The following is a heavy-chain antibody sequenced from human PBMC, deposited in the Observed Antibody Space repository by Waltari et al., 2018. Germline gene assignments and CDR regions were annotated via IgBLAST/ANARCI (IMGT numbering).Heavy chain of an antibody. D-gene: IGHD6-19*01. CDR3: ASEEQSGWYPLGY. CDR1: CCSIRSSSYY. V-gene: IGHV4-39*07. Sequence: HLQLQESGRGLVKPSETLSLTCTVSCCSIRSSSYYWGWIRQPPGKGLEWIGSIYYSGSTYYNPSLKSLVTIAVDTSKNQFSLKLSSVTAADTAVYYWASEEQSGWYPLGYWGQGTLVTVSS. CDR2: IYYSGST. J-gene: IGHJ4*02.